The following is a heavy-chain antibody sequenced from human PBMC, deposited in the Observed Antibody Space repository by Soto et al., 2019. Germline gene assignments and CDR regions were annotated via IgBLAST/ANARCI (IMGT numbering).Heavy chain of an antibody. CDR3: ARDYDSSGYPRYYFDY. Sequence: QVQLVESGGGVVQPGRSLRLSCAASGVTFSSYGMHWVRQAPGKGLEWVAVIWYDGSNKYYADSVKGRFTISRDNSTNTLYLQMNSLRAEDTAVYYCARDYDSSGYPRYYFDYWGQGTLVTVSS. CDR1: GVTFSSYG. CDR2: IWYDGSNK. J-gene: IGHJ4*02. V-gene: IGHV3-33*01. D-gene: IGHD3-22*01.